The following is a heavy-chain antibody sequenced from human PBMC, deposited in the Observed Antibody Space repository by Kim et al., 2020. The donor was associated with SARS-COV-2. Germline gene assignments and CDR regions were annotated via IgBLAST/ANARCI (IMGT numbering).Heavy chain of an antibody. D-gene: IGHD3-10*01. Sequence: ASVKVSCKASGYTFSGNAINWVRQAPGQGFEWMGWINTNTGNPTYAQGFTGRFVFSLDTSVSTTYLQISGLKAEDTAVYYCASPAFTSGKEAPGYWGQGTLVTVSS. CDR3: ASPAFTSGKEAPGY. CDR2: INTNTGNP. V-gene: IGHV7-4-1*02. CDR1: GYTFSGNA. J-gene: IGHJ4*02.